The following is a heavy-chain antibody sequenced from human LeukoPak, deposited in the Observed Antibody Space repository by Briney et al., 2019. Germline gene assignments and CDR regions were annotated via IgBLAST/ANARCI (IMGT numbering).Heavy chain of an antibody. D-gene: IGHD1-26*01. CDR1: GFTFSTYA. Sequence: GGSLRLSCAASGFTFSTYAINWVRQAPGRGLEWLSSISGSGTNTHNADSVRGRFTISRDNSKNTVYLQMNSLRAEDTAIYLCARGRRIGTNSYYFDCWGQGALVTVSS. CDR3: ARGRRIGTNSYYFDC. V-gene: IGHV3-23*01. CDR2: ISGSGTNT. J-gene: IGHJ4*02.